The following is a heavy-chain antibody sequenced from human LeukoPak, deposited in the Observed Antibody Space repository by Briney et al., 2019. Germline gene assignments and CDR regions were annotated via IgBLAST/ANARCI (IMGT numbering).Heavy chain of an antibody. V-gene: IGHV4-59*01. CDR3: ARHDYGDKWGFDY. CDR2: IYYSGST. D-gene: IGHD4-23*01. CDR1: GGSIGSYY. Sequence: SETLSLTCTVSGGSIGSYYWSWIRRPPGKGLEWIGYIYYSGSTNYNPSLKSRVTISLDTPKNQFSLKLSSVTAADTAVYYCARHDYGDKWGFDYWGQGTLVTVSS. J-gene: IGHJ4*02.